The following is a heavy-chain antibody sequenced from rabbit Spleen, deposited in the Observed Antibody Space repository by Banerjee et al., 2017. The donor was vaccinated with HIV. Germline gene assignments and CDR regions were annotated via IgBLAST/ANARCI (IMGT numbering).Heavy chain of an antibody. CDR3: ARDGSGWGANFNL. J-gene: IGHJ4*01. V-gene: IGHV1S45*01. CDR2: IDGGSKGST. CDR1: GFSLSRSYW. D-gene: IGHD4-1*01. Sequence: QEQLEESGGDLVKSEGSLTLTCTASGFSLSRSYWICWVRQAPGKGLEWIACIDGGSKGSTYYASWAKGRFTVSKTSSTTVTLQMTSLTAADMATYFCARDGSGWGANFNLWGPGTLVTVS.